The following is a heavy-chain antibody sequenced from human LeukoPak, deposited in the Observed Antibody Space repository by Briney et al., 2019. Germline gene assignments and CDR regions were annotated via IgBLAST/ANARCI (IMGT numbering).Heavy chain of an antibody. D-gene: IGHD2-2*01. Sequence: KPSETLSLTCAVYGGSFGGYYWSWIRQPPGKGLEWIGEINHSGSTNYNPSLKSRVTISVDTSKNQFSLKLSSVTAADTAVYYCARGPGGVVVVPAARYYYYYYMDVWGKGTTVTVSS. CDR1: GGSFGGYY. V-gene: IGHV4-34*01. CDR3: ARGPGGVVVVPAARYYYYYYMDV. J-gene: IGHJ6*03. CDR2: INHSGST.